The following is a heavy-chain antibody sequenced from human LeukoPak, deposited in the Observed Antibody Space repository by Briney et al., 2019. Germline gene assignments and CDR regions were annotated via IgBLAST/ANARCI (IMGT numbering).Heavy chain of an antibody. CDR1: GFTVGTNY. Sequence: GGSLRLSCAASGFTVGTNYMSWVRQAPGKGLEWVALIWYDGSKNYYGESVKGRFTISRDNVQNTLHLQMNSLRAEDTAVYYCARVATSSLDYWGQGTLVTVSS. CDR2: IWYDGSKN. J-gene: IGHJ4*02. CDR3: ARVATSSLDY. D-gene: IGHD2-2*01. V-gene: IGHV3-33*08.